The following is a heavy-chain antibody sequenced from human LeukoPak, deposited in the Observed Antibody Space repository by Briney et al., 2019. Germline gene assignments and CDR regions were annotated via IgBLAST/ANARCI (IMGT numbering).Heavy chain of an antibody. D-gene: IGHD5-18*01. J-gene: IGHJ4*02. Sequence: GGSLRLSCAASGFTFSSYEINWGRQAPGKGLEWVSYISSSGRTIYYADSVKGRVTISSDNAKNSLYLQMNSLRAEDTAVYYCARDLGDTTMVFDYWGQGTLVTVSS. CDR2: ISSSGRTI. CDR3: ARDLGDTTMVFDY. V-gene: IGHV3-48*03. CDR1: GFTFSSYE.